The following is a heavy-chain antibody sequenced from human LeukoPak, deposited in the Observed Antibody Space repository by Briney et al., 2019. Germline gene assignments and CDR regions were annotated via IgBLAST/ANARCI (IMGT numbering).Heavy chain of an antibody. CDR1: GGSISSYY. Sequence: PSETLSLTXTVSGGSISSYYWSWIRQPPGKGLEWIGYIYYSGSTNYNPSLKSRVTISVDTSKNQFSLKLSSVTAADTAVYYCARDGDLKDGFYYYYYMDVWGKGTTVTVSS. J-gene: IGHJ6*03. V-gene: IGHV4-59*01. D-gene: IGHD5-24*01. CDR3: ARDGDLKDGFYYYYYMDV. CDR2: IYYSGST.